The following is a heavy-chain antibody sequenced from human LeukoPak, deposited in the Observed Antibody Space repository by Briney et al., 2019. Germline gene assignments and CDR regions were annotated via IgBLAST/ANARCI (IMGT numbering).Heavy chain of an antibody. D-gene: IGHD3-10*02. J-gene: IGHJ6*04. V-gene: IGHV3-23*01. CDR2: ITGSGVTT. CDR1: GFTFSSDA. Sequence: GGSLRLSCAASGFTFSSDAMSWVRQAPGKGLEWVSAITGSGVTTYYADSVKGRFTISRDNSKNTVYLQMDSLRAEDTAVYYCAELGITMIGGVWGKGTTVTISS. CDR3: AELGITMIGGV.